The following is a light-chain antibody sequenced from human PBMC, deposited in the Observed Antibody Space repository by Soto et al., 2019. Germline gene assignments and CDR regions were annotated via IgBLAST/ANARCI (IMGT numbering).Light chain of an antibody. J-gene: IGLJ1*01. CDR2: TTN. CDR1: NSNIGSDI. V-gene: IGLV1-44*01. Sequence: VLAQPPSASGTPGQRATISCCGSNSNIGSDIVNCYQLLPGAAPEVLINTTNQRPSGVPERFSGSKSGTSASLAISGLQSEDEANSSCATWDGGLSGPFVFGTGTKV. CDR3: ATWDGGLSGPFV.